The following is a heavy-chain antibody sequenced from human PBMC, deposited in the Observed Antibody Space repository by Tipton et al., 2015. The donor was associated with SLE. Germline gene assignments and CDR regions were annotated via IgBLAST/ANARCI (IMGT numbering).Heavy chain of an antibody. CDR3: ARHRWRWNDAFDI. CDR1: GGSISSGSYY. V-gene: IGHV4-61*02. J-gene: IGHJ3*02. Sequence: TLSLTCNVSGGSISSGSYYWTWIRQPAGKGLEWIGRIYSRGSTNYNPSLMSRVTISADTSKNQFSLKLTSVAAADTAVYYCARHRWRWNDAFDIWGQGTMVTVSS. CDR2: IYSRGST. D-gene: IGHD5-24*01.